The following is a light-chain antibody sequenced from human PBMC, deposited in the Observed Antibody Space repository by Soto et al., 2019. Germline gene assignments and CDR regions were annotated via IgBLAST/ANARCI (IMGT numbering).Light chain of an antibody. CDR2: EVT. CDR3: SSYAGGNNLL. J-gene: IGLJ3*02. CDR1: SGDVGAYLY. V-gene: IGLV2-8*01. Sequence: QSALTQPPSASGSPGQSVTISCTGTSGDVGAYLYVSWYQQHPGKAPKLLIYEVTKRPSGVPDRFSGSKSGNTASLTVSGLQPEDEGDYYCSSYAGGNNLLFGGGTKLTVL.